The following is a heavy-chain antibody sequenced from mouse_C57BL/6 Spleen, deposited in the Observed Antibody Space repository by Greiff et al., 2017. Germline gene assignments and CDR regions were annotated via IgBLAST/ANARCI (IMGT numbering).Heavy chain of an antibody. CDR1: GYTFTDYY. Sequence: QVQLQQSGAELVRPGASVKLSCKASGYTFTDYYINWVKQRPGQGLEWIARIYPGSGNTYYNEKFKGKATLTAEKSSSTAYMQLSSLTSEDSAVYFCARSDNGYTYWGQGATLTAAS. CDR2: IYPGSGNT. J-gene: IGHJ2*01. V-gene: IGHV1-76*01. CDR3: ARSDNGYTY. D-gene: IGHD2-2*01.